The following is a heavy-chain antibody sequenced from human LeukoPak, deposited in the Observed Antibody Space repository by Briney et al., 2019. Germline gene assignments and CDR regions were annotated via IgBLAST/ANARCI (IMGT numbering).Heavy chain of an antibody. D-gene: IGHD1-26*01. CDR1: GFTFSSYW. V-gene: IGHV3-7*01. Sequence: GGSLRLSCAASGFTFSSYWMGWVRQAPGKRLEWVANMNIDGSEEYYADSARGRFTISRDNARNSVYLQMNSLGVEDTAVYYCARDPVEWELLLDYWGQGTLVTVSS. J-gene: IGHJ4*02. CDR3: ARDPVEWELLLDY. CDR2: MNIDGSEE.